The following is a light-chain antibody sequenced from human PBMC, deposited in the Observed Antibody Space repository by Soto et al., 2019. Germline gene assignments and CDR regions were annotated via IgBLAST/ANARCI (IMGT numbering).Light chain of an antibody. V-gene: IGKV3-20*01. CDR2: DAS. J-gene: IGKJ4*01. CDR3: QQFSRYPLT. Sequence: EFVLTQSPGTLSLSPGERATLSCRASQTVRNNYLAWYQQKPGQAPRLLIYDASSRATGLPDRFSGGGSGTDFTLTISRLAPEDFAVYYCQQFSRYPLTFGGGTKVEIK. CDR1: QTVRNNY.